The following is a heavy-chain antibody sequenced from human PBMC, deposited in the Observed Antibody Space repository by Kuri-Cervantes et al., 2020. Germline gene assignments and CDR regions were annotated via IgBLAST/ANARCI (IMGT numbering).Heavy chain of an antibody. CDR2: ISAYNGNT. CDR1: GYTFTYYG. D-gene: IGHD3-10*01. J-gene: IGHJ4*02. V-gene: IGHV1-18*01. CDR3: ARDIPSNYGQTYFDY. Sequence: ASVKVSCKASGYTFTYYGISWVRQAPGQGLEWMGWISAYNGNTNYAQKLQGRVTMTTDTSTSTAYMELRSLRSDDTAVYYCARDIPSNYGQTYFDYWGQGTLVTVSS.